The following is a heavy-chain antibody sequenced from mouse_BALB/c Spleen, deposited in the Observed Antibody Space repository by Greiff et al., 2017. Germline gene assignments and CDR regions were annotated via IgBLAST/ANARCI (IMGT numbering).Heavy chain of an antibody. V-gene: IGHV3-6*02. Sequence: EVQRVESGPGLVKPSQSLSLTCSVTGYSITSGYYWNWIRQFPGNKLEWVGYISYDGSNNYNPSLKNRISITRDTSKNQFFLKLNSVTTEDTATYYCARDLPQGYYAMDYWGQGTSVTVSS. CDR2: ISYDGSN. CDR1: GYSITSGYY. CDR3: ARDLPQGYYAMDY. J-gene: IGHJ4*01.